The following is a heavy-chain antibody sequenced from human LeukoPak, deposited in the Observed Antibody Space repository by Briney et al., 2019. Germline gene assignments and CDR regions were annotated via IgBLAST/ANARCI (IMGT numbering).Heavy chain of an antibody. J-gene: IGHJ4*02. CDR3: ARRIVGANVFDY. CDR1: GYSISSGYY. D-gene: IGHD1-26*01. Sequence: SETLSLTCAVSGYSISSGYYWGWIRQPPGKGLEWIGSIYHSGSTYYNPSLKSRVTISVDTSKNQFSLKLSSVTAADTAVYYCARRIVGANVFDYWGQGTLVTVSS. CDR2: IYHSGST. V-gene: IGHV4-38-2*01.